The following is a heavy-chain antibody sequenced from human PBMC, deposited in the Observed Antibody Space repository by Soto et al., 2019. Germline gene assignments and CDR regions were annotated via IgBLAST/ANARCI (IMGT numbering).Heavy chain of an antibody. Sequence: GASVKVSCKASGGTFSSYTISWVRQAPGQGLEWMGRIIPILGIANYAQKFQGRVTITADKSTSTAYMELSSLRSEDTAVYYCAREVAGTDNWFDPWGQGTLVTVSS. D-gene: IGHD6-19*01. CDR2: IIPILGIA. CDR1: GGTFSSYT. J-gene: IGHJ5*02. CDR3: AREVAGTDNWFDP. V-gene: IGHV1-69*04.